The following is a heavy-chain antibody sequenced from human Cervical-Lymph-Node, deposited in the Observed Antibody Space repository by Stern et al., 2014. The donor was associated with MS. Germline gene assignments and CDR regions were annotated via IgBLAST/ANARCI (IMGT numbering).Heavy chain of an antibody. J-gene: IGHJ3*01. Sequence: QVQLVQSGTEVKKPGASVRVSCKTSGYTFVAYFLYWVRQAPGQGPEWMGRINPKSGATDYAEKFQGRVTLTRDTSLNTTYMEVSRLTSNDTAMYYCARGPKFGAFDVWGQGTIVSVSA. D-gene: IGHD3-3*01. CDR1: GYTFVAYF. CDR3: ARGPKFGAFDV. V-gene: IGHV1-2*06. CDR2: INPKSGAT.